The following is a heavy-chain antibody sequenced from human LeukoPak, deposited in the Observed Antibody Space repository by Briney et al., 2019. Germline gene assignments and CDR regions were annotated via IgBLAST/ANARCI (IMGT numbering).Heavy chain of an antibody. D-gene: IGHD6-13*01. CDR3: AREGAVALDYYYYYMDV. J-gene: IGHJ6*03. CDR2: INPSSGGT. CDR1: GYTFTGYY. V-gene: IGHV1-2*02. Sequence: ASVKVSCKASGYTFTGYYMHWVRQAPGQGLEWMGWINPSSGGTNYAQKFQGRVTMTRDTSISTAYMELSRLRSDDTAVYYCAREGAVALDYYYYYMDVWGKGTTVTVSS.